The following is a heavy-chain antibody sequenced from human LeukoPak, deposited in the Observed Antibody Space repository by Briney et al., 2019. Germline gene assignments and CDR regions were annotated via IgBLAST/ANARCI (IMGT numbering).Heavy chain of an antibody. J-gene: IGHJ4*02. CDR1: GYTFTSYA. Sequence: ASVKVSCKASGYTFTSYAMHWVRQAPGQRLEWMGWINAGNGNTKYSQKFQRRVTITRDTSASTAYMELSSLRSEDTAVYYCARDSFPGLQYYYDSSGYYDYWGQGTLVTVSS. CDR3: ARDSFPGLQYYYDSSGYYDY. V-gene: IGHV1-3*01. D-gene: IGHD3-22*01. CDR2: INAGNGNT.